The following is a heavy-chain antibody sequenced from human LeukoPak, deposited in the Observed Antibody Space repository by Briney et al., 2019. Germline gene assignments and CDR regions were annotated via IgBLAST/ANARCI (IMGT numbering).Heavy chain of an antibody. CDR2: IRYDGSNR. CDR3: ARGGSGYSYGKIDS. D-gene: IGHD5-18*01. CDR1: GFTFSRYG. Sequence: RSLRLPCAASGFTFSRYGINWVRHAPGQGRDWVAYIRYDGSNRHYADPVKGRFTISRDNSKNTLYLQMNSLRVEDTAVYYCARGGSGYSYGKIDSWGQGILVTVSS. J-gene: IGHJ4*02. V-gene: IGHV3-30*02.